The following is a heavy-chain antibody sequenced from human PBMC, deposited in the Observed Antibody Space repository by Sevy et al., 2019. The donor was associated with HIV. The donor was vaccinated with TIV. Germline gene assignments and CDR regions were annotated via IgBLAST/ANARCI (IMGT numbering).Heavy chain of an antibody. Sequence: ASVKVSCKASGGTFSSYAISWVRQAPGQGLEWMGGIIPIFGTANYAQKFQGRVTITADESTSTAYMELSRLRSEDTAVYYCAGGTGRYSCYDNYYYYGMDVWGQGTTVTVSS. V-gene: IGHV1-69*13. CDR3: AGGTGRYSCYDNYYYYGMDV. CDR1: GGTFSSYA. CDR2: IIPIFGTA. J-gene: IGHJ6*02. D-gene: IGHD5-12*01.